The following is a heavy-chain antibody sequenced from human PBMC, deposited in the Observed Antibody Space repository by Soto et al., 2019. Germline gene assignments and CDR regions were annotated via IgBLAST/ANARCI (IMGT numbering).Heavy chain of an antibody. Sequence: ASVKVSCKASGYTFTSYAMHWVRQAPGQRLEWMGWINAGNGNTKYSQKFQGRVTITRDTSASTAYMELSSLRSEDTAVYYCARSGGWQQLVVAIHHPYYYYGMDVWGQGTTVTVSS. CDR2: INAGNGNT. J-gene: IGHJ6*02. CDR1: GYTFTSYA. V-gene: IGHV1-3*01. D-gene: IGHD6-13*01. CDR3: ARSGGWQQLVVAIHHPYYYYGMDV.